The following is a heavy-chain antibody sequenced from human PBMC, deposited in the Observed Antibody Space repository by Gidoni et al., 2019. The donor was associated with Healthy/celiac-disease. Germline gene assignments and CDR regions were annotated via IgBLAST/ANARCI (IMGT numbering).Heavy chain of an antibody. CDR3: ASLEWGLRDY. V-gene: IGHV4-39*01. CDR1: GGSISSRSFY. CDR2: IYYSGST. Sequence: QLQLQESGPGLVKPSETLSLTCTVSGGSISSRSFYWGWIRQPPGKGLEWIGSIYYSGSTYYNPSLKSRVTISVDTSKNQFSLKLSSVTAADTAVYYCASLEWGLRDYWGQGTLVTVSS. D-gene: IGHD1-26*01. J-gene: IGHJ4*02.